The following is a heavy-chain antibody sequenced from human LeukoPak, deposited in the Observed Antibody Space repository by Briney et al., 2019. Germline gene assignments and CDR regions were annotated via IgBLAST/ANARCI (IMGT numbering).Heavy chain of an antibody. CDR2: ISYDGSNK. Sequence: PGRSLRLSCAASGFTFSYYTMHWVRQAPGKGLEWVAVISYDGSNKYYADSVKGRFTISRDNSKNTLYLQMNSLRAEDTAVYYCARVLNYYDSSGYYFSYWGPRTLVTVSS. CDR3: ARVLNYYDSSGYYFSY. V-gene: IGHV3-30-3*01. J-gene: IGHJ4*02. D-gene: IGHD3-22*01. CDR1: GFTFSYYT.